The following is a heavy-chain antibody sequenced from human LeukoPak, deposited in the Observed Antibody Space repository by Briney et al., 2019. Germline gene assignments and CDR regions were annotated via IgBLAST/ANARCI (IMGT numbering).Heavy chain of an antibody. CDR2: IYNSGST. V-gene: IGHV4-61*02. CDR3: ASESMVTRFDS. CDR1: GGSISSGSYY. Sequence: SETLSLTCTVSGGSISSGSYYWSWIRQPAGKGLEWIGRIYNSGSTNYNPSLKSRVTISVDTSKNPFSLKLSSVTAADTAVYYCASESMVTRFDSWGQGTLVTVSS. J-gene: IGHJ4*02. D-gene: IGHD4/OR15-4a*01.